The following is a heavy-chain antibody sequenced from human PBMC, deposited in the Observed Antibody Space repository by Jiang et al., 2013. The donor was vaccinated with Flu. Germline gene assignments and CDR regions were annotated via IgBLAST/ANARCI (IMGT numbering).Heavy chain of an antibody. CDR2: ISAYNGNT. J-gene: IGHJ3*02. Sequence: GAEVKKPGASVKVSCKASGYTFTSYGISWVRQAPGQGLEWMGWISAYNGNTNYAQKLQGRVTMTTDTSTSTAYMELRSLRSDDTAVYYCARDTQSDYGDYLGRPARPVDAFDIWGQGTMVTVSS. V-gene: IGHV1-18*01. CDR3: ARDTQSDYGDYLGRPARPVDAFDI. D-gene: IGHD4-17*01. CDR1: GYTFTSYG.